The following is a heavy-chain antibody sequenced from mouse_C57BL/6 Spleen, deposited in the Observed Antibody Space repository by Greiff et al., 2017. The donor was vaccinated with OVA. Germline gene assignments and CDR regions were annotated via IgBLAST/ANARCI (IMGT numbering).Heavy chain of an antibody. CDR3: AVYYDYDDYFDY. CDR1: GYAFSSSW. CDR2: IYPGDGDT. J-gene: IGHJ2*01. D-gene: IGHD2-4*01. V-gene: IGHV1-82*01. Sequence: QVQLQQSGPELVKPGASVKISCKASGYAFSSSWMNWVKQRPGKGLEWIGRIYPGDGDTNYNGKFKGKATLTADKSSSTAYMQLSSLTSEDSAVYFCAVYYDYDDYFDYWGQGTTLTVSS.